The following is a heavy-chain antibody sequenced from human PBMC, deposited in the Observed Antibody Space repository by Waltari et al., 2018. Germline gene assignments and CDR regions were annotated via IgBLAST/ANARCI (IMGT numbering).Heavy chain of an antibody. CDR2: INHSGST. CDR1: GGSFSGYY. CDR3: ARAADFWSGYPLY. V-gene: IGHV4-34*01. D-gene: IGHD3-3*01. J-gene: IGHJ4*02. Sequence: QVQLQQWGAGLLKPSETLSLTCAVYGGSFSGYYWSWIRQPPGKGLEWIGEINHSGSTNYNPSLKSRVTISVETSKNQFSLKLSSVTAADTAVYYCARAADFWSGYPLYWGQGTLVTVSS.